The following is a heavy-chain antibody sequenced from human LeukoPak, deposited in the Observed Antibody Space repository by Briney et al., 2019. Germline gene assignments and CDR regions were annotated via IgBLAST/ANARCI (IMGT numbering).Heavy chain of an antibody. J-gene: IGHJ4*02. V-gene: IGHV4-34*01. Sequence: SETLSLTCAVYGGSFSCYYWSWIRQPPGKGLEWIGEINHSGSTNYNPSLKSRVTISVDTAKNQFSLKLSSVTAADTAVYYCARGPRRAKYGYSYAKTPHYFDYWGQGTLVTVSS. CDR3: ARGPRRAKYGYSYAKTPHYFDY. D-gene: IGHD5-18*01. CDR2: INHSGST. CDR1: GGSFSCYY.